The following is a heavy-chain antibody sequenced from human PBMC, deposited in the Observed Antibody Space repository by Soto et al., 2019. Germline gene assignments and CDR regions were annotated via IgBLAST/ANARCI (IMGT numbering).Heavy chain of an antibody. Sequence: QVQLQESGPGLVKPSETLSLTCTVSGGSISRYYWSWIRQPPGKGLEWIGYMYNTGSTVYNPSFKRRVTISVDPSXNXLSLKLNSVTAADTAVYYCARDLWGYCGTDCYPLDVWGQGTTVTVSS. CDR2: MYNTGST. CDR3: ARDLWGYCGTDCYPLDV. J-gene: IGHJ6*02. CDR1: GGSISRYY. D-gene: IGHD2-21*02. V-gene: IGHV4-59*01.